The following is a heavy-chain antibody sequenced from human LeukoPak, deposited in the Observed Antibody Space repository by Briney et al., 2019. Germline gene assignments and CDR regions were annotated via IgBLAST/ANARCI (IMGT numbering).Heavy chain of an antibody. D-gene: IGHD2-15*01. CDR3: AREIPDIVVVVAAGDAFDI. CDR1: GYSISSGYY. J-gene: IGHJ3*02. Sequence: SETLSLTCTVSGYSISSGYYWGWIRQPPGKGLEWIGSIYHSGSTYYNPSLKSRVTISVDTSKNQFSLKLSSVTAADTAVYYCAREIPDIVVVVAAGDAFDIWGQGTMVTVSS. CDR2: IYHSGST. V-gene: IGHV4-38-2*02.